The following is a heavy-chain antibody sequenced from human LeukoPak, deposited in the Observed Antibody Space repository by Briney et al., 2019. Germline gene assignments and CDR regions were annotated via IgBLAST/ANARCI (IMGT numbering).Heavy chain of an antibody. J-gene: IGHJ5*02. CDR1: GGSIRSSYYY. D-gene: IGHD2-2*01. CDR3: ALVVVPAAMIGWFDP. Sequence: SETLSLTCTVSGGSIRSSYYYWSWIRQPPGKGLEWIGSIYDSGSTNYNPSLKSRVTISVDTSKNQFSLKLSSVTAADTAVYYCALVVVPAAMIGWFDPWGQGTLVTVSS. V-gene: IGHV4-39*07. CDR2: IYDSGST.